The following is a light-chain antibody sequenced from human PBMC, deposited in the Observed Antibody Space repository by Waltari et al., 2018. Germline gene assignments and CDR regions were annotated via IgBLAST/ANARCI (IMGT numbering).Light chain of an antibody. CDR3: ASYASGSTLVV. J-gene: IGLJ2*01. CDR1: SSDVGSYKL. V-gene: IGLV2-23*01. Sequence: QSALTQPASVSGSPGQSITISCTGTSSDVGSYKLVSWYQQHPGKAPRLMIYADSNRPSGASNRCSGAKAGNTACLTISGLQAEDEGNYYCASYASGSTLVVFGGGTKLTVL. CDR2: ADS.